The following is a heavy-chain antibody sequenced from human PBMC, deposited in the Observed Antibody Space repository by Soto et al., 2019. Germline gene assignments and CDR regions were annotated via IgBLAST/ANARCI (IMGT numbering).Heavy chain of an antibody. Sequence: PSETLSLTCAVYGGSFSGYYWSWIRQPPGEGLEWIGEINHSGSTNYNPSLKSRVTISVDTSKNQFSLKLSSVTAADTAVYYCARENSNYRYYYYYMDVWGKGTTVTVSS. J-gene: IGHJ6*03. D-gene: IGHD4-4*01. V-gene: IGHV4-34*01. CDR1: GGSFSGYY. CDR3: ARENSNYRYYYYYMDV. CDR2: INHSGST.